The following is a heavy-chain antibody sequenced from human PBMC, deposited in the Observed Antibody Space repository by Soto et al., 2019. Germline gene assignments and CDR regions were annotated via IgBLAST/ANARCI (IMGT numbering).Heavy chain of an antibody. D-gene: IGHD2-15*01. V-gene: IGHV4-39*02. J-gene: IGHJ4*02. CDR2: IYYTGTT. Sequence: QLQLQESGPGLVKPSETLSLTCTVSGGSISSSGYYWGWIRQPPGKGLEWIGSIYYTGTTYYSPSLKSRVTISVDTSKNHFSLKLSSVTAADTAVYYGATDNFDYWGQGTLVTVSS. CDR1: GGSISSSGYY. CDR3: ATDNFDY.